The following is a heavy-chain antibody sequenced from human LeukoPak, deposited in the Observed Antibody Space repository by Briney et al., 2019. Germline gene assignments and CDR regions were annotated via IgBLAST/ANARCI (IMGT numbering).Heavy chain of an antibody. CDR3: TLIKGWGSGTYYLDY. CDR1: GFDIYNDW. Sequence: GGSLRLSCAASGFDIYNDWMSWVRQAPGRGLEWVGRIKSKSAGGTIDYAAPVNGRFIIPRDDSKNTLYLQMNSLKTEDTAMYYCTLIKGWGSGTYYLDYWGQGTLVTVSS. CDR2: IKSKSAGGTI. J-gene: IGHJ4*02. V-gene: IGHV3-15*01. D-gene: IGHD3-10*01.